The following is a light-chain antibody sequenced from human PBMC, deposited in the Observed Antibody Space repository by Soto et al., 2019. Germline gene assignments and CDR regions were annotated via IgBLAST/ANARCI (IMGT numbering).Light chain of an antibody. J-gene: IGLJ2*01. CDR3: TSYTSTNTLVV. CDR1: SSDVGGYNY. CDR2: EVS. Sequence: QSVLTQPASVSGSPGQSITISCTGTSSDVGGYNYVSWYQQYPGKVPKVIIYEVSNRPSGVSNRFSGSKSGNTASLTISGLQAEDEADDYCTSYTSTNTLVVFGGGTKVTVL. V-gene: IGLV2-14*01.